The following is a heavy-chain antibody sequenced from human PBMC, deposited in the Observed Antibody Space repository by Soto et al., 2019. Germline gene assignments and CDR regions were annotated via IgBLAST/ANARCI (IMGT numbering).Heavy chain of an antibody. D-gene: IGHD1-1*01. CDR3: AKDWME. V-gene: IGHV3-30*18. CDR1: GFTFSSYG. Sequence: QVQLVESGGGVVQPGRSLRLSCAASGFTFSSYGMHWVRQAPGKGLEWVAVISYDGSNKYYADSVKGRFTISRDNSKNTLYLQMNSLRAEDTAVYYCAKDWMEWGQGTLVTVSS. J-gene: IGHJ4*02. CDR2: ISYDGSNK.